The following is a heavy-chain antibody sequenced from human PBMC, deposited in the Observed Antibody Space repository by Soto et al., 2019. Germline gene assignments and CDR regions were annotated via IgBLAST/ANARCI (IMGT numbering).Heavy chain of an antibody. CDR1: GGSITNYY. D-gene: IGHD1-26*01. CDR2: VSDSGST. CDR3: ARERVGHSAMDV. V-gene: IGHV4-59*12. J-gene: IGHJ6*02. Sequence: QVQLQESGPGLVKPSETLSLMCTVSGGSITNYYWSWIRQSPAKGLEWIGYVSDSGSTKYNPSLKSRVTISVDTSKNQFSLKLTSLTAADTAVYYCARERVGHSAMDVWGQGTTVIVSS.